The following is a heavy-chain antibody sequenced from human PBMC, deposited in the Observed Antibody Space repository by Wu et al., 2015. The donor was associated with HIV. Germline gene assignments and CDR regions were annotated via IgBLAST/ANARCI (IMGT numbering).Heavy chain of an antibody. V-gene: IGHV1-2*02. CDR1: GYTFTGYY. Sequence: VQLVQSGAEVKKPGASVKVSCKASGYTFTGYYMHWVRQAPGQGLEWMGWINPNSGGTNYAQKFQGRVTMTRDTSISTAYMELSRLRSDDTAVYYCARDRRYSGYDDAFDIWGQGTMVTVSS. CDR2: INPNSGGT. CDR3: ARDRRYSGYDDAFDI. J-gene: IGHJ3*02. D-gene: IGHD5-12*01.